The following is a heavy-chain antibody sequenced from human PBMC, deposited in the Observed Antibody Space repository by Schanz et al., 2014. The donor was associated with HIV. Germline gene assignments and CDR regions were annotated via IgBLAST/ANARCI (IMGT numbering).Heavy chain of an antibody. CDR2: INPSGGRT. CDR3: ARAPYTSGWYGVDY. Sequence: QVQLVQSGAEVKKPGASMKVSCKASGFTLTSYYIHWVRQAPGQGLEWMGIINPSGGRTNYAQKFQGRVSMTTDTSTSTVYMELRSLRSEDTAVYYCARAPYTSGWYGVDYWGQGTLVTVSS. J-gene: IGHJ4*02. CDR1: GFTLTSYY. V-gene: IGHV1-46*01. D-gene: IGHD6-19*01.